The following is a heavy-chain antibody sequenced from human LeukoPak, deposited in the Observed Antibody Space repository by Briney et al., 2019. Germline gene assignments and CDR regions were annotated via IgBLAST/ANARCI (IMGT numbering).Heavy chain of an antibody. D-gene: IGHD3-22*01. CDR2: INYNSGAT. CDR3: ARALRYDDSSGYYAY. CDR1: GYTFSVYY. V-gene: IGHV1-2*02. Sequence: GASVTVSCKGSGYTFSVYYMHWVRQAPGQGLEWMGWINYNSGATNYAQALQGRVTMTRDTSITIFYMELSSLRSDDTAVYYCARALRYDDSSGYYAYWGQGTLVTVSS. J-gene: IGHJ4*02.